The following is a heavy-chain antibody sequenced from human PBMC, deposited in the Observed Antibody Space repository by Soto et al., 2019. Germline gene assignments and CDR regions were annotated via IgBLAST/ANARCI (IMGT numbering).Heavy chain of an antibody. CDR1: GYTFTRYD. Sequence: QVQLVQSGAEVKKPGASVRVSCKASGYTFTRYDIYWVRQATGQGLEWMGWVNPFSGNAVYTQKFQDRVTMTRDTSINTAYMEMSGLRSEDTAVYYCTRGQGNHWGQGSLVTVSS. CDR2: VNPFSGNA. V-gene: IGHV1-8*01. CDR3: TRGQGNH. J-gene: IGHJ4*02.